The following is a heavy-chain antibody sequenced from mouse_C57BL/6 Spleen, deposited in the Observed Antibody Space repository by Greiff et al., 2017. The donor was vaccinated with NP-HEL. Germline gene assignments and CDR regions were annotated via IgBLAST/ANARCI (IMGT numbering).Heavy chain of an antibody. CDR3: ARHVYYAMDY. V-gene: IGHV5-12*01. CDR1: GFTFSDYY. Sequence: DVKLVESGGGLVQPGGSLKLSCAASGFTFSDYYMYWVRQTPEKRLEWVAYISNGGGSTYYPDTVKGRFTISRDNAKNTLYLQMSRLKSEDTAMYYCARHVYYAMDYWGQGTSVTVSS. J-gene: IGHJ4*01. CDR2: ISNGGGST.